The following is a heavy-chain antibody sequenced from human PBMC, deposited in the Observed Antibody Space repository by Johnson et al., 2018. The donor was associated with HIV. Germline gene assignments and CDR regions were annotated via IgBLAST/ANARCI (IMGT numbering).Heavy chain of an antibody. V-gene: IGHV3-33*06. CDR3: VKCIWGSSLIDVFDI. CDR2: IWYDGSNK. J-gene: IGHJ3*02. D-gene: IGHD3-16*01. Sequence: QVQLVESGGGLVQPGRSLRLSCAASGFTFSSYGTHWVRQAPGKGLEWVAGIWYDGSNKYYADSVKGRFSISRDNSKNTLYLKMNSLRVEDTAVYYCVKCIWGSSLIDVFDIWGQGTMVTVSS. CDR1: GFTFSSYG.